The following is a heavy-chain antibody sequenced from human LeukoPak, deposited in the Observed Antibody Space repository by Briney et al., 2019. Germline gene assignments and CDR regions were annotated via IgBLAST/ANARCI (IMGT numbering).Heavy chain of an antibody. J-gene: IGHJ3*02. CDR2: ISYDINTE. V-gene: IGHV3-30*12. CDR3: AKDGEWTFDI. Sequence: PGGSLRLSCAASGFTFSSYGMHWVRQAPGKGLEWVAIISYDINTEYYADSVKGRFTISRDNSKSTLYLQMNSLRAEDAAIYYCAKDGEWTFDIWGQGTMVTVSS. CDR1: GFTFSSYG. D-gene: IGHD3-3*01.